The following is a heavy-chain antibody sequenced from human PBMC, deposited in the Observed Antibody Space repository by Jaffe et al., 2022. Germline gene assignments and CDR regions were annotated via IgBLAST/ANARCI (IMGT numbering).Heavy chain of an antibody. CDR3: ARNYDYVWGSYRYEYYFDY. J-gene: IGHJ4*02. V-gene: IGHV3-64*01. Sequence: EVQLVESGGGLVQPGGSLRLSCAASGFTFSSYAMHWVRQAPGKGLEYVSAISSNGGSTYYANSVKGRFTISRDNSKNTLYLQMGSLRAEDMAVYYCARNYDYVWGSYRYEYYFDYWGQGTLVTVSS. D-gene: IGHD3-16*02. CDR1: GFTFSSYA. CDR2: ISSNGGST.